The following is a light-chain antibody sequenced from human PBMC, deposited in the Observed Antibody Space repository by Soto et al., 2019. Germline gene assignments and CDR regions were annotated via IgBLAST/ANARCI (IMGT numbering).Light chain of an antibody. CDR1: HSLLGSDGKTY. V-gene: IGKV2D-29*01. CDR3: RKSVQFPCT. CDR2: EVS. Sequence: EIVMTQTPLSLSVTPGQPASISCKSSHSLLGSDGKTYLSWYLQKPGHPPQLLIFEVSNHFSVVSDMFSGSGSGPYFTLKISRVDAEDVGVYYCRKSVQFPCTFGGGTKVEIK. J-gene: IGKJ4*01.